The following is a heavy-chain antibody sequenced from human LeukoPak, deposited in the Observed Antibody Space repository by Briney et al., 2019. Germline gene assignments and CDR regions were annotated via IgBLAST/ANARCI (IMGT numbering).Heavy chain of an antibody. CDR2: ISSSGSTT. Sequence: GGSLRLSCAASGFTFSNYEMKWVRQAPGKGLEWVSYISSSGSTTYYADSVEGRFTISRDNAKNSLSLQMNSLRAEDTAVYYCARGVPARRFDYWGQGTLVTVSS. CDR1: GFTFSNYE. V-gene: IGHV3-48*03. CDR3: ARGVPARRFDY. J-gene: IGHJ4*02.